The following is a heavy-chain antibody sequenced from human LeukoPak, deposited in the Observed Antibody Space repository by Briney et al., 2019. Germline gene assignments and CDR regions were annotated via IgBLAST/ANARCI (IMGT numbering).Heavy chain of an antibody. D-gene: IGHD1-1*01. Sequence: PGGSLRLSCTASGFTFDDYGMSWVRQAPGEGLEWVSGINWNGGSTGYADSVKGRFTISRDNAKNSLYLQMNSLRAEDTAVYYCARAETIQTYFDYWGRGTLVTVSS. V-gene: IGHV3-20*04. J-gene: IGHJ4*02. CDR1: GFTFDDYG. CDR3: ARAETIQTYFDY. CDR2: INWNGGST.